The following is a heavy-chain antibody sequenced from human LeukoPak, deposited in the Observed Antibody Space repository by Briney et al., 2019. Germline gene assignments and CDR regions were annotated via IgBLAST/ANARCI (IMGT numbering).Heavy chain of an antibody. CDR1: GFTFDDYA. D-gene: IGHD6-13*01. CDR2: ISGNGGTT. CDR3: AKVRYTSTWAIFDF. Sequence: GGSLRLSCAASGFTFDDYAMHWVLQAPGKGLEWVSLISGNGGTTYYADSVKGRFTISRDNSKNSLSLQMNSLRTEDTALYYCAKVRYTSTWAIFDFWGQGTLVTVSS. J-gene: IGHJ4*02. V-gene: IGHV3-43*02.